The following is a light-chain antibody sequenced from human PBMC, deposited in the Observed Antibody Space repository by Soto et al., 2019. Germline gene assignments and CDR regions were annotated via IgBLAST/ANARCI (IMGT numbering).Light chain of an antibody. J-gene: IGKJ5*01. V-gene: IGKV1-9*01. Sequence: DIQLTQSPSFLSASVGDRVTITCRASQGISSYLAWYQQKPGKAPKFLIYAASTLRGGVPSRFSGSGSGTEFTLTISSLQPEAFATYYCQGLNDYPITFGQGTRLEIK. CDR1: QGISSY. CDR2: AAS. CDR3: QGLNDYPIT.